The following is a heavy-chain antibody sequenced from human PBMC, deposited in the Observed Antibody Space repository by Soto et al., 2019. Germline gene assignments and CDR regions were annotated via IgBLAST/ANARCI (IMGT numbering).Heavy chain of an antibody. J-gene: IGHJ6*03. Sequence: QDQLVQSGGEVKKPGASVKVSCKASGYSFTNYGITWVRQAPGQGFEWMGWISAYNGDTNYAQNLPARVTITTDVSTSTAYLELRSLRSDDTAVYYCARDRGVAPPVAGNTHYYYYMDVWGKGTTVTVSS. D-gene: IGHD6-19*01. CDR1: GYSFTNYG. V-gene: IGHV1-18*01. CDR3: ARDRGVAPPVAGNTHYYYYMDV. CDR2: ISAYNGDT.